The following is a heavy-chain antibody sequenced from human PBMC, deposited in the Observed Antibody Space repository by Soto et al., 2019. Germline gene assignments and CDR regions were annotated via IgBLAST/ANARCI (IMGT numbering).Heavy chain of an antibody. CDR3: ATSFDRGVCSSNSDY. Sequence: QVQLVQSGAEVKKPGSSVKVSCKASGGTFSSYTISWVRQAPGQGLEWMGRIIPILGIANYAQKFQGRVTITADKSTSTAYMELSSLRSEDTAVYYCATSFDRGVCSSNSDYWGQGTLVTVSS. V-gene: IGHV1-69*02. CDR2: IIPILGIA. J-gene: IGHJ4*02. D-gene: IGHD3-10*01. CDR1: GGTFSSYT.